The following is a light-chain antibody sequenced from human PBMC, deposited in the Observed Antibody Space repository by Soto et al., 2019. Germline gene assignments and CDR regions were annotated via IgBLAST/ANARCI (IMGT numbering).Light chain of an antibody. J-gene: IGKJ1*01. Sequence: EIVLTQSPGTLSLSPGEGATLSCRTSQSVSSNYLAWYQQKPGQAPRLLIYGASSRATGIPDRFSGSGSGTGFTLTIRRLEPVDFAVYYCQQYGSSYPWTFGQGTKVDIK. CDR1: QSVSSNY. V-gene: IGKV3-20*01. CDR2: GAS. CDR3: QQYGSSYPWT.